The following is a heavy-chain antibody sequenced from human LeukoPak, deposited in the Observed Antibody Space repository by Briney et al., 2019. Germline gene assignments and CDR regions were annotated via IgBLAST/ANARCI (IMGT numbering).Heavy chain of an antibody. CDR3: ARVITATTREDS. CDR1: GDSISTYY. CDR2: IYYTGST. V-gene: IGHV4-59*08. D-gene: IGHD1-20*01. J-gene: IGHJ4*02. Sequence: SETLSLTCTVSGDSISTYYWSWIRQPPGKGLEWIGYIYYTGSTYYNPSLKSRVTMAVDTSKNQFSLKLISVTAADTAVYYCARVITATTREDSWGQGTLVTVSS.